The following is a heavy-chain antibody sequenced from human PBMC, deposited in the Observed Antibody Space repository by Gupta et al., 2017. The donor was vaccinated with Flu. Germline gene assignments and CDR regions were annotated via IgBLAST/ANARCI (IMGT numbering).Heavy chain of an antibody. J-gene: IGHJ5*02. CDR3: AKLYSSSAVAGWFDP. Sequence: EVQLLESGGDLVQPGGSLSRSCAVSGFAFRDYAMSWVRQGPGKGLEWVSVISGRGSGGNTDYADSVKGRFTSSRDDSKNMLFLQMHSLRADDTAVYYCAKLYSSSAVAGWFDPWGQGTPVTVSS. CDR2: ISGRGSGGNT. D-gene: IGHD6-6*01. V-gene: IGHV3-23*01. CDR1: GFAFRDYA.